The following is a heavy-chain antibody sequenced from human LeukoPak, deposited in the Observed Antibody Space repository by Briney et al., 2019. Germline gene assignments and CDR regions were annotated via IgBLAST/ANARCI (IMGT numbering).Heavy chain of an antibody. Sequence: GGSLRLSCAASGFTFSSYAMSWVRQAPGKGLEWVSAISGSGDKSFYGDSVKGRFTISRDNSKNTLYLQMNSLRADDTAVYSCAKSLPDGGSLDYWGQGTLVTVSS. CDR3: AKSLPDGGSLDY. J-gene: IGHJ4*02. V-gene: IGHV3-23*01. CDR2: ISGSGDKS. CDR1: GFTFSSYA. D-gene: IGHD5-24*01.